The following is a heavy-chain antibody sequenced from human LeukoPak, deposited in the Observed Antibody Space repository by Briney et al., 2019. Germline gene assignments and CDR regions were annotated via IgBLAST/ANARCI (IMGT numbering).Heavy chain of an antibody. CDR3: ATTPNFGSGYPRYFFDY. D-gene: IGHD3-22*01. CDR1: GGSISSYY. V-gene: IGHV4-4*07. CDR2: MYTYGTT. J-gene: IGHJ4*02. Sequence: SETLSLTCTVSGGSISSYYWSWIRQPAGKGLEWIGRMYTYGTTNYNPFLKSRVTMSLDTSKNQFSLRLSSVTAADTAVYFCATTPNFGSGYPRYFFDYWGQGILVTVSS.